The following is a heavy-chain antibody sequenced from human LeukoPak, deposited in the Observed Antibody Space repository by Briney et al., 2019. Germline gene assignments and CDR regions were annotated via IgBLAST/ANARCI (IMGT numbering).Heavy chain of an antibody. CDR1: GGSISSSSYY. Sequence: PSETLSLTCTVSGGSISSSSYYWGWIRQPPGKGLEWIGSIYYSGSTYYNPSLKSRVTISVDTSKNQFSLKLSSVTAADTAVYYCARESGSYEYWGQGTLVTVSS. J-gene: IGHJ4*02. CDR3: ARESGSYEY. V-gene: IGHV4-39*07. CDR2: IYYSGST. D-gene: IGHD1-26*01.